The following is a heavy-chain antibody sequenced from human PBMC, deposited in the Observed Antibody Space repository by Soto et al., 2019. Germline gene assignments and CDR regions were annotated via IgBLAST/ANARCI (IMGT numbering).Heavy chain of an antibody. CDR3: TGGAGAPWVRFDS. CDR1: GYSITSGFY. Sequence: SETLSLTCGVSGYSITSGFYWGWVRQSPGKGLEWIGSISYSAKTFYNPSLASRLSIAVDTSMNQFSLRLTSVTAADTALYHCTGGAGAPWVRFDSWGQGTLVTVSS. J-gene: IGHJ4*02. CDR2: ISYSAKT. V-gene: IGHV4-38-2*01. D-gene: IGHD3-22*01.